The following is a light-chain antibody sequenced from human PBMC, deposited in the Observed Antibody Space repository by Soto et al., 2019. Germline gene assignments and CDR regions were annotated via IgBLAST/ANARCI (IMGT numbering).Light chain of an antibody. Sequence: QSALTQPPSASGSPGQSVTISCTGTSSDVGGYNYVSWYQQHPGKAPKLMIYEVIKRPSGVPDRFSGSKSGNTASLTVSGLQAEDEADYYCSSYAGSLYVFGTRTKLTVL. CDR1: SSDVGGYNY. CDR2: EVI. V-gene: IGLV2-8*01. J-gene: IGLJ1*01. CDR3: SSYAGSLYV.